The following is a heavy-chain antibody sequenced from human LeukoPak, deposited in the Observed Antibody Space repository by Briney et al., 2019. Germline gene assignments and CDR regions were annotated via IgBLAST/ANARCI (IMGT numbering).Heavy chain of an antibody. D-gene: IGHD2-21*02. Sequence: PSETLSLTCAVSDYSISNAYYWGWIRQPPGKGLEWIGSIYHSGSTDYNPSLKSRVTISVDTSKNQFSLKLRSVTAADTAVYYCARDQAYCGGDYYFEFWGQGTLVTVSS. CDR2: IYHSGST. V-gene: IGHV4-38-2*02. J-gene: IGHJ4*02. CDR1: DYSISNAYY. CDR3: ARDQAYCGGDYYFEF.